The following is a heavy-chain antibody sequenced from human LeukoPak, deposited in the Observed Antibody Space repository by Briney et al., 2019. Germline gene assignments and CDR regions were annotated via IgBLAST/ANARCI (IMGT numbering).Heavy chain of an antibody. Sequence: PSETLSLTCTVSGGSINSYYWSWIRQPPGKGLEWVGYIYYSGSTSYNPSLKSRVTISVDTSKNQFSLKLNSVTAADTAGYYCARRKNSAWSTDAFDIWGQGTMVTVSS. CDR2: IYYSGST. V-gene: IGHV4-59*08. J-gene: IGHJ3*02. D-gene: IGHD6-19*01. CDR3: ARRKNSAWSTDAFDI. CDR1: GGSINSYY.